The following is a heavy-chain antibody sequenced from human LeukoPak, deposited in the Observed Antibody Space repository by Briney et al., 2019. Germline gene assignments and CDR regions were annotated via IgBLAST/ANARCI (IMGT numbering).Heavy chain of an antibody. D-gene: IGHD3-22*01. CDR2: ISYDGSNK. CDR1: GFTFGSYG. Sequence: GGSLRLSCAASGFTFGSYGMHWVRQAPGKGLEWVAIISYDGSNKYYADSVKGRFTISRDNSKNTLFLQMNSLRVEDTAVYYCAKDLGYDSSGRIDYWGQGTLVTVPS. J-gene: IGHJ4*02. V-gene: IGHV3-30*18. CDR3: AKDLGYDSSGRIDY.